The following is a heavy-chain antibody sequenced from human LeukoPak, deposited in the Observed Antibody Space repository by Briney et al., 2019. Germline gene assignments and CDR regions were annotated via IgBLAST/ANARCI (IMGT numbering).Heavy chain of an antibody. CDR3: ARQAGATDFDY. CDR2: IYPGDSDP. J-gene: IGHJ4*02. Sequence: GESLKISCKGSAYRFSNYWIGWVRQMPGKGLEWMGIIYPGDSDPKYSPSFRGQVTISVDKSISTAYLQWSSLKASDTAMYYCARQAGATDFDYWGQGTLVTVSS. CDR1: AYRFSNYW. V-gene: IGHV5-51*01. D-gene: IGHD1-26*01.